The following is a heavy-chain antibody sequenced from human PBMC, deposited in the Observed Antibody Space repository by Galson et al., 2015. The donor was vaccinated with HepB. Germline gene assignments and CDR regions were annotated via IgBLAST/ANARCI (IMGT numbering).Heavy chain of an antibody. Sequence: ETLSLTCTVSGGSISSSSYYWGWIRQPPGKGLEWIGSIYYSGSTYYNPSLKSRVTISVDTSKNQFSLKLSSVTAADTAVYYCARVHSSGWYATYWGQGTLVTVSS. V-gene: IGHV4-39*01. CDR3: ARVHSSGWYATY. CDR2: IYYSGST. CDR1: GGSISSSSYY. D-gene: IGHD6-19*01. J-gene: IGHJ4*02.